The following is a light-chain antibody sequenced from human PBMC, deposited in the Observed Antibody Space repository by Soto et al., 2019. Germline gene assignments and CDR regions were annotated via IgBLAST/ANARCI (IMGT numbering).Light chain of an antibody. CDR1: QSVSSSY. CDR3: QQYVSSQT. J-gene: IGKJ1*01. Sequence: EIVLTQSPGTLSLSPGERATLSCRASQSVSSSYLAWYQQKPGQAPRLLIYGASSRATGSPDKFSGSGAGTDFTLTISRLDPENFALYYCQQYVSSQTFGQGTKVEIK. CDR2: GAS. V-gene: IGKV3-20*01.